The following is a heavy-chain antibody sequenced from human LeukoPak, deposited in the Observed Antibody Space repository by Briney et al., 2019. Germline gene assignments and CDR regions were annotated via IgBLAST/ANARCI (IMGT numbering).Heavy chain of an antibody. J-gene: IGHJ4*02. V-gene: IGHV4-34*01. Sequence: SETLSLTCAVYGGSFSGYYWSWIRQPPGKGLEWIGSIYYSGSTYYNPSLKSRVTISVDTSKNQFSLKLSSVTAADTAVYYCARVDTAMAYYFDYWGQGTLVTVSS. CDR1: GGSFSGYY. CDR2: IYYSGST. CDR3: ARVDTAMAYYFDY. D-gene: IGHD5-18*01.